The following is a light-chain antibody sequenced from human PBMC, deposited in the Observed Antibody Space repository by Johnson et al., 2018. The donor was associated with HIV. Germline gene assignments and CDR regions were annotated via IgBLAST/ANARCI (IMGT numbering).Light chain of an antibody. Sequence: QSVLTQPPSVSAAPGQKVTISCSGSSSNIGNNYVSWYQQFPGTAPKLLIYENNKRPSGIPDRFSGSKSGTSATLGITGLQTGDEADYYCGTWDSSLSAFNDVCGTGTKVTVL. V-gene: IGLV1-51*02. J-gene: IGLJ1*01. CDR2: ENN. CDR1: SSNIGNNY. CDR3: GTWDSSLSAFNDV.